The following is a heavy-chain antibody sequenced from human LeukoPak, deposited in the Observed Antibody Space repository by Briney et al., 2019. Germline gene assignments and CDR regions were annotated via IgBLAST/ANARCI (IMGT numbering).Heavy chain of an antibody. Sequence: GGSLRLSCAASGFTFSSSWMSWVRQAPGKGLEWVANIKLDGSEKYYVDSVEGRFTISRDNAKNSLYLQMNSLRVEDTAVYYCARSGYSSSWYSRAYYYMDAWGKGTTVTVSS. D-gene: IGHD6-13*01. CDR2: IKLDGSEK. CDR1: GFTFSSSW. J-gene: IGHJ6*03. CDR3: ARSGYSSSWYSRAYYYMDA. V-gene: IGHV3-7*01.